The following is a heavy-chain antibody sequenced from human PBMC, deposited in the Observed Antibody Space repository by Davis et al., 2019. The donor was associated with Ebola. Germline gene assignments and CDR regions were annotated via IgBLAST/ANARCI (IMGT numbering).Heavy chain of an antibody. CDR3: TTDYWFEDAFDI. CDR1: VITFSSYA. J-gene: IGHJ3*02. CDR2: ISGSGGST. D-gene: IGHD2-8*02. Sequence: GESLKISCTDSVITFSSYAMTWVRQAPGKGLEWVSAISGSGGSTYYADSVKGRFTISRDNSKKTLYLQMNSLKTEDTAVYYCTTDYWFEDAFDIWGQGTMVTVSS. V-gene: IGHV3-23*01.